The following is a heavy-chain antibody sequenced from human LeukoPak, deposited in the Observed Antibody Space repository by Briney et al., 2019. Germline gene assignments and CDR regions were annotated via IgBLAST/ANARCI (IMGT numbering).Heavy chain of an antibody. CDR2: INHSGST. J-gene: IGHJ6*03. V-gene: IGHV4-34*01. CDR3: ARAFSIGRRGFYYMDV. Sequence: SETLSLTCAVYGGSFSGYYWSWIRQPPGKGLEWIGEINHSGSTNYSPSLKIRVTISADMSGNQFSLTLTSVTAADTAVYYCARAFSIGRRGFYYMDVWGAGTTVTVSS. D-gene: IGHD2-15*01. CDR1: GGSFSGYY.